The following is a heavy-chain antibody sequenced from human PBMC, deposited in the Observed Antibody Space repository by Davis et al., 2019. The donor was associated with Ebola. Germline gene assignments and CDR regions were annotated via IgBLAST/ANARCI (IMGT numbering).Heavy chain of an antibody. D-gene: IGHD2-2*01. Sequence: PSETLSLTCTVSGGSISSVYYYWGWIRQPPGKGLEWIGYIYYSGSTYYNPSLKSRITISVDTSKNQFSLKLSSVTAADTAVYYCARYCSSTSCYKWFDPWGQGTLVTVSS. J-gene: IGHJ5*02. V-gene: IGHV4-30-4*01. CDR1: GGSISSVYYY. CDR2: IYYSGST. CDR3: ARYCSSTSCYKWFDP.